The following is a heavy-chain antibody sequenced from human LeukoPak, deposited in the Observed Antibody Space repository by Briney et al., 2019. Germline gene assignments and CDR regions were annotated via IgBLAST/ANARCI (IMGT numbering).Heavy chain of an antibody. CDR1: GFTFDNFA. D-gene: IGHD3-10*01. Sequence: GGSLRLSCAPPGFTFDNFAMTWVRQAPGKGLEWVSEITGSGGSTYYADSVKGRFTISRDNSKNTLYPQMNSLRAEDTAIYYCARELFDFDYWGQGTLVTVSS. V-gene: IGHV3-23*01. J-gene: IGHJ4*02. CDR2: ITGSGGST. CDR3: ARELFDFDY.